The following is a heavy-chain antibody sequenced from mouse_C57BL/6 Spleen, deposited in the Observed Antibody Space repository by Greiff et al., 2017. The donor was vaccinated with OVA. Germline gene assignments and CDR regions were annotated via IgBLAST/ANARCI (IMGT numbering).Heavy chain of an antibody. V-gene: IGHV1-55*01. CDR2: IYPGSGST. D-gene: IGHD2-5*01. CDR3: ALAYYSTLRAWFAY. J-gene: IGHJ3*01. CDR1: GYTFTSYW. Sequence: QVQLQQPGAELVKPGASVKMSCKASGYTFTSYWITWVKQRPGQGLEWIGDIYPGSGSTNYNEKFKSKATLTVDTSSSTAYMQLSSLTSEDSAVYYYALAYYSTLRAWFAYWGQGTLVTVSA.